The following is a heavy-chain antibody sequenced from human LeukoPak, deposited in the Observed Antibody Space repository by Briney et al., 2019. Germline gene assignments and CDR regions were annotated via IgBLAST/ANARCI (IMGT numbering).Heavy chain of an antibody. CDR3: ATIVRGGAPFDI. Sequence: SETLSLTCTVSGGSISSNYCSWIRQSPGKGLEWIAYMSYSGHSNSNPSLRSRVTTSVDTSKNQFSLRLNTVTAADTAVYYCATIVRGGAPFDIWGRGTMVTVSS. J-gene: IGHJ3*02. D-gene: IGHD1-26*01. CDR2: MSYSGHS. CDR1: GGSISSNY. V-gene: IGHV4-59*01.